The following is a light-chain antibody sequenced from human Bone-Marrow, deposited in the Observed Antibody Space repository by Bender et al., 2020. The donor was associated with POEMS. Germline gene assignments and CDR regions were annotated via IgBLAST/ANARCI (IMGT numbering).Light chain of an antibody. Sequence: QSVLTQPPSASGTPGQRVTISCSGSNSNIGSSYVYWYQQLPGTAPRLLIYTNNERPSGVPDRFSGSKSGTSASLAITGLQSDDEAIYFCVAWDASLNGWVFGGGTKLTVL. J-gene: IGLJ3*02. CDR1: NSNIGSSY. CDR3: VAWDASLNGWV. V-gene: IGLV1-47*02. CDR2: TNN.